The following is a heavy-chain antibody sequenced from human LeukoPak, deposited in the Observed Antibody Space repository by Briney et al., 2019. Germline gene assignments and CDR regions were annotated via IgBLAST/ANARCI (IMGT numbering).Heavy chain of an antibody. V-gene: IGHV4-34*01. CDR1: GGSFSGYY. CDR3: ARQNFWSGYVDY. J-gene: IGHJ4*02. CDR2: INHSGST. Sequence: SETLSPTCAVYGGSFSGYYWSWIRQPPGKGLEWIGEINHSGSTNYNPSLKSRVTISVDTSKNQFSLKLSSVTAADTAVYYCARQNFWSGYVDYWGQGTLVTVSS. D-gene: IGHD3-3*01.